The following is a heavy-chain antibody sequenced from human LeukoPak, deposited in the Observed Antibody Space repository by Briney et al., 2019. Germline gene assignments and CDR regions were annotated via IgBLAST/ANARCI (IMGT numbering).Heavy chain of an antibody. CDR1: GFSFSDAW. D-gene: IGHD1-26*01. V-gene: IGHV3-7*01. CDR2: IKRDGSAK. J-gene: IGHJ4*02. CDR3: AKEGATGNYFDY. Sequence: GGSLRLSCAASGFSFSDAWMTWVRQAPGKGLEWVANIKRDGSAKYYVDSVKGRFTISRDNAKNSLYLQMNSLRAEDTAVYYCAKEGATGNYFDYWGQGTLVTVSS.